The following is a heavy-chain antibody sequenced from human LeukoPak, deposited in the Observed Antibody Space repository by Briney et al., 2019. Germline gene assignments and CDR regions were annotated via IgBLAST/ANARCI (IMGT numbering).Heavy chain of an antibody. CDR3: AKNAGYSYGLYYFDY. V-gene: IGHV3-23*01. Sequence: PGGSLRLSCAASGFTFSNYAMSWVRQTPGKGLEWVSSIISSGGTTYYADSVKGRFTISRDNSNNRVHLQMDSLRAGDSAVYYCAKNAGYSYGLYYFDYWGQGALVTVSS. CDR2: IISSGGTT. CDR1: GFTFSNYA. D-gene: IGHD5-18*01. J-gene: IGHJ4*02.